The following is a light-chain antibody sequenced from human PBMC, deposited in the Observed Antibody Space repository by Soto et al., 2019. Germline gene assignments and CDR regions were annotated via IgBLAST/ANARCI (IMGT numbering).Light chain of an antibody. CDR3: QHYDNAPLT. J-gene: IGKJ4*01. CDR1: QSVNSGH. Sequence: ESVLRQSPGTLSLSPWKRATLSCRASQSVNSGHLVWYQQKPGQAAGLLSYGASSRAIGIPDRFSGSGSGTDFTLTITRLAPEDFALYYCQHYDNAPLTFGGGTKLEIK. CDR2: GAS. V-gene: IGKV3-20*01.